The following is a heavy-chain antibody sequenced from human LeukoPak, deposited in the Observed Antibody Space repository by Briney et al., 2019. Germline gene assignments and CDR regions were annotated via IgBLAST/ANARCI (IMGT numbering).Heavy chain of an antibody. V-gene: IGHV3-30-3*01. CDR2: TSSDLNVK. Sequence: PGGSLRLSCAASGFTFRNYVIHWVRQAPGKGLEWVAVTSSDLNVKLYADSVKGRFTISRDNSRSTLYLQMNSLRPEDTAIYYCGREGYYGSGSPPSLYFDYWGQGTLVTVPS. CDR1: GFTFRNYV. J-gene: IGHJ4*02. D-gene: IGHD3-10*01. CDR3: GREGYYGSGSPPSLYFDY.